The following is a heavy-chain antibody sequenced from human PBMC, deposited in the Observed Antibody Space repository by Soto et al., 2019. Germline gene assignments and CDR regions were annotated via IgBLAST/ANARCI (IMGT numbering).Heavy chain of an antibody. D-gene: IGHD3-3*01. CDR2: ISYDGSNK. CDR3: AKDGGMEWLLGAPWFDP. J-gene: IGHJ5*02. V-gene: IGHV3-30*18. CDR1: GFIVTPYW. Sequence: GGSLRLSCAASGFIVTPYWLSWVRQVPGKGLEWVAVISYDGSNKYYADSVKGRFTISRDNSKNTLYLQMNSLRAEDTAVYYCAKDGGMEWLLGAPWFDPWGQGTLVTVSS.